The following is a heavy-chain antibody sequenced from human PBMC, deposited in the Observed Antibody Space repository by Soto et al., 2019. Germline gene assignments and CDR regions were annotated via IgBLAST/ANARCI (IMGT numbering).Heavy chain of an antibody. D-gene: IGHD6-19*01. CDR1: GFTFSSYG. CDR2: ISYDGSNK. V-gene: IGHV3-30*18. Sequence: QVQLVESGGGVVQPGRSLRLSCAASGFTFSSYGMHWVRQAPGKGLEWVAVISYDGSNKYYADSVKGRFTISRDNSKNTLYLQMNSLRAEDTAVYYCAKWISSGWWDPWGQGTLVTVSS. J-gene: IGHJ5*02. CDR3: AKWISSGWWDP.